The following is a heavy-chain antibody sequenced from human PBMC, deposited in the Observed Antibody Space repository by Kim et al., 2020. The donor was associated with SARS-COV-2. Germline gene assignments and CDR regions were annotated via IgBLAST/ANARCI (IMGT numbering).Heavy chain of an antibody. D-gene: IGHD3-10*01. CDR2: IHYSGST. Sequence: SETLSLTCTVSGGSISSYYWSWMRQPPGKGLEWIGYIHYSGSTNHNPSLKSRVTMSVDVSKNQFSLKLRSVTAADTAVYFCARPVGAQYFDLWGRGTLVTVSS. J-gene: IGHJ2*01. CDR1: GGSISSYY. V-gene: IGHV4-59*01. CDR3: ARPVGAQYFDL.